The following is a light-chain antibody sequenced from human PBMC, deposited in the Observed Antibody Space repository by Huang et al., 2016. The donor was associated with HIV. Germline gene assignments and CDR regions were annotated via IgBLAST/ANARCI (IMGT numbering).Light chain of an antibody. Sequence: EIIKTQSPATLSLSPGEGATLPCRANQSVATNLAWYLHRPGQSPRILIFGASTRAAGLPGRCSGSGSGTQFTLTVSGLQSEDFAVYYCQQYHNWPYTFGQGTKLEIK. J-gene: IGKJ2*01. CDR1: QSVATN. V-gene: IGKV3-15*01. CDR2: GAS. CDR3: QQYHNWPYT.